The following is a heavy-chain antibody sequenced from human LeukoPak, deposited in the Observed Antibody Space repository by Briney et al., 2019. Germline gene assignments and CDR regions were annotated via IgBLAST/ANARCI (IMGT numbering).Heavy chain of an antibody. CDR3: ARGYYGSGSALAFDI. D-gene: IGHD3-10*01. V-gene: IGHV4-59*01. CDR2: IYYSGST. J-gene: IGHJ3*02. Sequence: SETLSLTCTVSGGSISSYYWSWIRQPPGKGLEWIGYIYYSGSTNYNPSLKSRVTISVDTSKNQFSLKLSSVTAADTAVYYCARGYYGSGSALAFDIWGQGTMVTVPS. CDR1: GGSISSYY.